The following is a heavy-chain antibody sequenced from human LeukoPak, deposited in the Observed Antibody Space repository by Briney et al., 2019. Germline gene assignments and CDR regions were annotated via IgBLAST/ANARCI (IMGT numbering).Heavy chain of an antibody. CDR2: IKQDGSEK. V-gene: IGHV3-7*01. CDR1: GFTFSSYW. Sequence: GGSLRLSCAASGFTFSSYWMSWVRQAPGKGLEWVANIKQDGSEKYYVDSVKGRFTISRDNAKNSLYLQMNSLRAEDTAVYYCARDFSGYSSSWPNLFYYYYCMDVWGKGTTVTVSS. CDR3: ARDFSGYSSSWPNLFYYYYCMDV. J-gene: IGHJ6*03. D-gene: IGHD6-13*01.